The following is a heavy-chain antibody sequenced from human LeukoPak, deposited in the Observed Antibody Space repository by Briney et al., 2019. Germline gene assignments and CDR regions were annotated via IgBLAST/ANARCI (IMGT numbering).Heavy chain of an antibody. J-gene: IGHJ2*01. V-gene: IGHV3-30*03. CDR2: ISYDGSNK. Sequence: GGSLRLSCAASGFTFSSNGMHWGRQAPGKGMEWVAVISYDGSNKYYADSVKGRFTISRDNSKNTLYLQMNSLRAEDTAVYYCARAGNYYRTWYFDLWGRGTLVTVSS. D-gene: IGHD1-26*01. CDR3: ARAGNYYRTWYFDL. CDR1: GFTFSSNG.